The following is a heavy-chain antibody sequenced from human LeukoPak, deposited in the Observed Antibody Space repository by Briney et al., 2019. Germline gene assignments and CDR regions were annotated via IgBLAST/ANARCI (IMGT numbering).Heavy chain of an antibody. V-gene: IGHV1-18*04. Sequence: ASVTVSCKASGYNFNSHGIIWVRQAPGQGLEWMGWISTYNGNTNYAQKFQGRVTMTTDTSTRTVSMELRSLRSDDTALYYCARDGRRGYSGYRFDYWGQGTLVTVSS. CDR2: ISTYNGNT. CDR3: ARDGRRGYSGYRFDY. J-gene: IGHJ4*02. CDR1: GYNFNSHG. D-gene: IGHD5-12*01.